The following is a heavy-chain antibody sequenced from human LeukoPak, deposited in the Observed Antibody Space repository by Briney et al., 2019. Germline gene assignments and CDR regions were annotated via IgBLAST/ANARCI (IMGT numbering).Heavy chain of an antibody. V-gene: IGHV3-48*01. CDR1: GFTFNSYS. J-gene: IGHJ4*02. CDR2: ISSSSSTI. D-gene: IGHD5-24*01. CDR3: ARVGDGYNPIFFFDY. Sequence: GGSLRLSCAASGFTFNSYSMNWVRQAPGKGLEWVSYISSSSSTIYYADSVKGRFTISRDNAKNSLYLQMNSLRAEDTAVYYCARVGDGYNPIFFFDYWGQGTLVTVSS.